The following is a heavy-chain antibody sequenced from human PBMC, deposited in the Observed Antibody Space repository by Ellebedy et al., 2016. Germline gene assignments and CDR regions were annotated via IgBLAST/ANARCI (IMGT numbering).Heavy chain of an antibody. J-gene: IGHJ6*02. Sequence: SETLSLTCTVSGGSVTSYYWSWIRQPTGKGLEWIGYIYHGGSTKSNPSLKSRVTISVDTSKNQLSLRLNSVTAADTAVYYCVKDGLLNHYGTDVWGQGTTVTVSS. CDR1: GGSVTSYY. CDR2: IYHGGST. D-gene: IGHD1-26*01. CDR3: VKDGLLNHYGTDV. V-gene: IGHV4-59*02.